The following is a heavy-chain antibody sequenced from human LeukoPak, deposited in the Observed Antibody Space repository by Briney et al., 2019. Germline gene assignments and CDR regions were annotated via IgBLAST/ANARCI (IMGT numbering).Heavy chain of an antibody. V-gene: IGHV3-74*01. Sequence: GGSLRLSCVASGFTFSSYWMHWVRQDPRKGLVWVSRINGDGRNINYADSVRGRSTISRDNAKNTLYLQMNTLRVEDTAVYYCTRDLMDYDVSTGLHHYYMDVWGQGTTVTVSS. D-gene: IGHD3-9*01. CDR3: TRDLMDYDVSTGLHHYYMDV. CDR1: GFTFSSYW. CDR2: INGDGRNI. J-gene: IGHJ6*02.